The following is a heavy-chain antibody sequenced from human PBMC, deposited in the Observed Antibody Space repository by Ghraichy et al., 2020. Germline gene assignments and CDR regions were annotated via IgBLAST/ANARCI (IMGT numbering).Heavy chain of an antibody. CDR2: ISGSGGST. Sequence: GESLNISCAASGFTFSSYAMSWVRQAPGKGLEWVSAISGSGGSTYYADSVKGRFTISRDNSKNTLYLQMNSLRAEDTAVYYCAKGAPYCSGGSCYSYWYFDLWGRGTLVTVSS. CDR1: GFTFSSYA. CDR3: AKGAPYCSGGSCYSYWYFDL. D-gene: IGHD2-15*01. V-gene: IGHV3-23*01. J-gene: IGHJ2*01.